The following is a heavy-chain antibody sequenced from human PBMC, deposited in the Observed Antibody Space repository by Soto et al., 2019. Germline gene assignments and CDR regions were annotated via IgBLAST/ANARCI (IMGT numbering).Heavy chain of an antibody. CDR1: GFTFSSYS. CDR3: ARLGLYGDYVGY. Sequence: EVQLVESGGGLVKPGGSLRLSCAASGFTFSSYSMNWVRQAPGKGLEWVSSISSSSSYIYYADSVKGRFTISRDNAKNSLYLQMNSLRAEDTAVHYCARLGLYGDYVGYWGQGTLVTVSS. D-gene: IGHD4-17*01. J-gene: IGHJ4*02. CDR2: ISSSSSYI. V-gene: IGHV3-21*01.